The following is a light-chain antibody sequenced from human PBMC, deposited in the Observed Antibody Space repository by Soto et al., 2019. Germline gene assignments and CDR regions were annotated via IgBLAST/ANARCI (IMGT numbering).Light chain of an antibody. V-gene: IGKV3-20*01. CDR1: QSVSSSY. CDR3: QQYNSWPLT. J-gene: IGKJ4*01. CDR2: DAS. Sequence: MVLTQSPGTLSLCPGEGATVSCRASQSVSSSYLAWYQQKPGQAPRLXIYDASNRATGIPARFSGSGSGTDFTLTISSLQSEDFAVYYCQQYNSWPLTFGGGTKVDIK.